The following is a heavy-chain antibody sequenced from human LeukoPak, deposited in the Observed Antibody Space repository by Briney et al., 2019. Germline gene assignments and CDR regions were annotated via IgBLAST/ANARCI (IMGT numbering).Heavy chain of an antibody. CDR3: ARDRGEGFDP. CDR2: ISSSSSYI. J-gene: IGHJ5*02. V-gene: IGHV3-21*01. Sequence: GGSLRLSCAASGFTFSSYSMNWVRQAPGKGLEWVSSISSSSSYIYYADSVKGRFTISRDNAKNSLYLQMNSLRAEDTAVYYCARDRGEGFDPWGQGTLSPSPQ. D-gene: IGHD4-17*01. CDR1: GFTFSSYS.